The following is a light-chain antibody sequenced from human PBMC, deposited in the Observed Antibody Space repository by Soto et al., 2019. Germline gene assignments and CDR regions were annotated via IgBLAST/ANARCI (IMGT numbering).Light chain of an antibody. V-gene: IGKV1-5*01. J-gene: IGKJ4*01. CDR1: HSISSW. CDR3: QQYNSYAHT. CDR2: DAS. Sequence: DIQMTHDPSTLSASVGDRVTITCWASHSISSWLAWYQQKPGKAPKLLIYDASSLESVVPSRFSGSGSGTEFTRTVSSLQPDAFAPYYCQQYNSYAHTFGGGTKVAIK.